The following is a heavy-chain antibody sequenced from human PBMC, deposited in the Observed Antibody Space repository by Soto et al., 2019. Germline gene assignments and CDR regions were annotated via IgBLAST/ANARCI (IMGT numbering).Heavy chain of an antibody. Sequence: KPSETLSLTCTVSGGSISSGSYYWGWIRQPPGKGLEWIGSIYYTRRTYNNPSLKSRVTMSVDTSKNQFSLRLSSVTAADTAVYYCARLPVLVTAIWFDPWGQGTLVTVSS. CDR2: IYYTRRT. D-gene: IGHD2-21*02. CDR3: ARLPVLVTAIWFDP. CDR1: GGSISSGSYY. J-gene: IGHJ5*02. V-gene: IGHV4-39*01.